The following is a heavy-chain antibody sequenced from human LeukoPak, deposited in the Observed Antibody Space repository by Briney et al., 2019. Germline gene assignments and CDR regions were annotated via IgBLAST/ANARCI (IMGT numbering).Heavy chain of an antibody. V-gene: IGHV4-4*07. J-gene: IGHJ4*02. D-gene: IGHD3-22*01. CDR2: IYTSGGT. Sequence: SETLSLTCTVSGGSISSYYWSWIRQPAGKGLEWIGRIYTSGGTNYNPSLKSRVTMSVDTSKNQFSLKLSSVTAADTAVYYCARDPSNDSSGYYPVWGQGTLVTVSS. CDR3: ARDPSNDSSGYYPV. CDR1: GGSISSYY.